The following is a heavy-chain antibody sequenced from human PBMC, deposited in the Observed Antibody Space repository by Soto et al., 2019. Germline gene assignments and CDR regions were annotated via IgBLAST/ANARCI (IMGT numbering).Heavy chain of an antibody. V-gene: IGHV1-18*04. D-gene: IGHD3-10*01. CDR1: GYTFTTYG. Sequence: QVHLVQSGAEVRKPGASVKVSCKASGYTFTTYGLIWVRQAPGQHLEWLGWISARNGDTKYAQGFQGRGTLTRDTSKATAYMELMNLRSDDTAVYFCARVQVLPNPAADFWGQGTLITVSS. J-gene: IGHJ4*02. CDR2: ISARNGDT. CDR3: ARVQVLPNPAADF.